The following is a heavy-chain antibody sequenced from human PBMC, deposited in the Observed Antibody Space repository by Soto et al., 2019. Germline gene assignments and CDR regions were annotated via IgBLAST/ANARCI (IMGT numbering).Heavy chain of an antibody. CDR2: INPNSGGT. CDR3: ARDYEYSYGDYYYYGMDV. D-gene: IGHD5-18*01. J-gene: IGHJ6*02. V-gene: IGHV1-2*04. CDR1: GYTFTGYY. Sequence: ASVKVSCKASGYTFTGYYMHWVRQAPGQGLEWMGWINPNSGGTNYAQKFQGWVTMTRDTSISTAYMELSRLRSDDTAVYYCARDYEYSYGDYYYYGMDVWGQGTTVTVSS.